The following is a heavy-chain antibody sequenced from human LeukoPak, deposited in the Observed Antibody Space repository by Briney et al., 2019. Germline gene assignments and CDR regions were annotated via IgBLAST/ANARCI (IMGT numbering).Heavy chain of an antibody. CDR1: GGTFSSYA. CDR2: IIPIFGIA. V-gene: IGHV1-69*13. Sequence: SVKVSCKASGGTFSSYAISWVRQAPGQGLEWMGGIIPIFGIANYAQRFQGRVTITADESTSTAYMELSSLRSEDTAVYYCARDSLPHSYYYYGMDVWGQGTTVTVSS. CDR3: ARDSLPHSYYYYGMDV. J-gene: IGHJ6*02.